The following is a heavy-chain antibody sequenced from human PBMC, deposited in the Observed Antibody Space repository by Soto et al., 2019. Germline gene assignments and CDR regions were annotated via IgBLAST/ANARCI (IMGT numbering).Heavy chain of an antibody. J-gene: IGHJ6*02. Sequence: SVKVSCKASGGTFSSYAISWVRQAPGQGLEWMGGIIPIFGTANYAQKFQGRVTITADESTSTAYMELSSLRSEDTAVYYCASPEGSSGWYGHTPRYYYGMDVCGQGTTVTVSS. D-gene: IGHD6-19*01. CDR1: GGTFSSYA. CDR2: IIPIFGTA. V-gene: IGHV1-69*13. CDR3: ASPEGSSGWYGHTPRYYYGMDV.